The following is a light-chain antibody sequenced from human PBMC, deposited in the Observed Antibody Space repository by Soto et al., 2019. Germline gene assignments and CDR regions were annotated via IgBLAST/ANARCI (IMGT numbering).Light chain of an antibody. V-gene: IGKV1-5*01. CDR1: QSIPNW. CDR2: DAF. J-gene: IGKJ1*01. Sequence: DSQMTQSPSTLSASVGDRVTITCRASQSIPNWVAWYQQEPGKAPKLLIYDAFNLESGVPSRFSGGGSGTDFSLTVSSLQPGDVATYYCQQYNNYSPTFGQGTKVE. CDR3: QQYNNYSPT.